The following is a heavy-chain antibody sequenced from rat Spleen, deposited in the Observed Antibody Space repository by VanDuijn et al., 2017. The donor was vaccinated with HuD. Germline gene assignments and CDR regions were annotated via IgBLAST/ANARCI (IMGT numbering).Heavy chain of an antibody. J-gene: IGHJ1*01. CDR2: ISSGGTT. CDR1: GFSLTSYT. CDR3: AREGTVSRYFDF. V-gene: IGHV2-6*01. D-gene: IGHD1-11*01. Sequence: QVQLKESGPGLVQPSQTLSLTCTVSGFSLTSYTVSWIRQPPGEGLEWIAAISSGGTTYYNSALQSRLSINRDTSKSQVFLKMNSLQSEDTTTYYCAREGTVSRYFDFWGPGTMVTVSS.